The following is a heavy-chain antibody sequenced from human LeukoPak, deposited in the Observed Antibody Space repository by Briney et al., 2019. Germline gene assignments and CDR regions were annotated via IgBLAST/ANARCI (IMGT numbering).Heavy chain of an antibody. CDR3: AALYGDYGVIDY. D-gene: IGHD4-17*01. CDR1: GGSISSGGYY. V-gene: IGHV4-31*03. CDR2: IYYTGST. J-gene: IGHJ4*02. Sequence: SETLSLTCTVSGGSISSGGYYWTWIRQYPGKGLEWIGYIYYTGSTYYNPSLKSRLSISVDTSKNQFSLKLSSVTAADTAVYYCAALYGDYGVIDYWGQGTLVTVSS.